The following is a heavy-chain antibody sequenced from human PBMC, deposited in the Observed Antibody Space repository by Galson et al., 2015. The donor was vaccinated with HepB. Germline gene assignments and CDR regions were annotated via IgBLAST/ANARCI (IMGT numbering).Heavy chain of an antibody. J-gene: IGHJ4*02. V-gene: IGHV3-30*04. CDR2: ISYEGSNK. CDR1: RFTFSSYG. D-gene: IGHD1-26*01. CDR3: ARVLSGSYLVDY. Sequence: SLRLSCAASRFTFSSYGMHWVRQAPDKGLEWVAVISYEGSNKDYADSVKGRFIISRDNSENTLYLQMSSLRTEDTAVYYCARVLSGSYLVDYWGQGTLVTVSS.